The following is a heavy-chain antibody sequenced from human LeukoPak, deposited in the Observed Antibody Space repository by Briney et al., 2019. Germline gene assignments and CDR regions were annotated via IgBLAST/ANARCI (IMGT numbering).Heavy chain of an antibody. J-gene: IGHJ4*02. CDR1: AGFVSNSNYY. CDR3: ARREWELQEFDY. CDR2: IYYSGST. V-gene: IGHV4-39*01. Sequence: SETLSLTCTVSAGFVSNSNYYWGWIRQPPGKGLEWIGSIYYSGSTYYNPSLKRRVTISVDTSKNQFSLKLSSVTAADTAVYYCARREWELQEFDYWGQGTLVTVSS. D-gene: IGHD1-26*01.